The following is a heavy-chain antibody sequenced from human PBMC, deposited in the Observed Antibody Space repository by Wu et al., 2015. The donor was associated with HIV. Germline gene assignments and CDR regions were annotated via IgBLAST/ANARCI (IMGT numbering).Heavy chain of an antibody. CDR3: TRSRFAGSSDTWYSFDK. Sequence: QVQLVQSGSEVKKPQSSVKVSCKASGGTLSSYAINWVRQAPGQGLEWMGGIIPMVATTNYAQKFKGRVSITADESMNTAYMELSSLRSEDTAVYFCTRSRFAGSSDTWYSFDKWGQGTLVTVSS. V-gene: IGHV1-69*12. J-gene: IGHJ4*02. D-gene: IGHD1-14*01. CDR1: GGTLSSYA. CDR2: IIPMVATT.